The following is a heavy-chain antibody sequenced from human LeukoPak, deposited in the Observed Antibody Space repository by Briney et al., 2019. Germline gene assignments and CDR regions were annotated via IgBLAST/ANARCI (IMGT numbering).Heavy chain of an antibody. D-gene: IGHD5-18*01. CDR2: ISSSSSYI. CDR3: AGYSYGPNRVDP. CDR1: GFTFSSYS. J-gene: IGHJ5*02. Sequence: GGSLRLSCAASGFTFSSYSMNWVRQAPGKGLEWVSSISSSSSYIYYADSVKGRFTISRDNAKNSLYLQMNSLRAEDTAVYYCAGYSYGPNRVDPWGQGTLVTVSS. V-gene: IGHV3-21*01.